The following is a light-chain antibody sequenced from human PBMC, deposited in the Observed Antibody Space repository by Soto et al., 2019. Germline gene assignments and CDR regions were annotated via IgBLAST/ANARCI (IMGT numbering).Light chain of an antibody. CDR3: QQRSNWPGT. V-gene: IGKV3D-20*02. CDR2: GAS. Sequence: ESVFTQSPGTLSLSPGERATLSCRASQSVSSSYLAWYQQKPGQAPRLPIYGASSRATGIPDRFSGSGSGTDFTLTISRLEPEDFAVYYCQQRSNWPGTFGGGTKVDIK. CDR1: QSVSSSY. J-gene: IGKJ4*01.